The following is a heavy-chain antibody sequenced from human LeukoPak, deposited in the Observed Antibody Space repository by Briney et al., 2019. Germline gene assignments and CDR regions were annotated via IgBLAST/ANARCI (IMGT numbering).Heavy chain of an antibody. CDR1: GGSISSGGYY. J-gene: IGHJ4*02. Sequence: NPSETLSLTCTVSGGSISSGGYYWSWIRQPPGKGLEWIGYIYYSGSTNYNPSLKSRVTISVDTSKNQFSLKLSSVTAADTAVYYCARYLPDYGDFDYWGQGTLVTVSS. V-gene: IGHV4-61*08. CDR2: IYYSGST. D-gene: IGHD4-17*01. CDR3: ARYLPDYGDFDY.